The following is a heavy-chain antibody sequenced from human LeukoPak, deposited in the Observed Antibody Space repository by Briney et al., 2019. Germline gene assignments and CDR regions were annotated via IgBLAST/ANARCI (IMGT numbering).Heavy chain of an antibody. CDR1: GFTFSPYT. J-gene: IGHJ4*02. D-gene: IGHD2-15*01. V-gene: IGHV3-23*01. Sequence: GGSLRLSCVVSGFTFSPYTMTWVRQAPGKGLEWVSAISGSGDSTYYADSVKGRFTISRDNSKSTLYLQMNILRAEDTAVYYCSKSLGDIVVVAAAFDSWGQGALVTVSS. CDR2: ISGSGDST. CDR3: SKSLGDIVVVAAAFDS.